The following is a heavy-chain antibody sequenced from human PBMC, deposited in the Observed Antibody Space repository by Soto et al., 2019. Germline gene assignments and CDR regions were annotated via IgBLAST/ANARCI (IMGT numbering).Heavy chain of an antibody. CDR1: GYTFTSYV. V-gene: IGHV1-18*01. Sequence: ASVKVSCKASGYTFTSYVISWVRQAPGQGLEWMGWISAYNGNTSHAQKLQGRVTMTTDTSTSTAYMELRSLRLDDTAVYYCARGYCSGGSCYYFDSWGQGTLVTVSS. J-gene: IGHJ4*02. CDR2: ISAYNGNT. D-gene: IGHD2-15*01. CDR3: ARGYCSGGSCYYFDS.